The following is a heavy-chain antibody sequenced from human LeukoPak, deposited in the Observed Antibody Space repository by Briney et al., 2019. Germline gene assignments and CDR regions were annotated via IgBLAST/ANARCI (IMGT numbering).Heavy chain of an antibody. D-gene: IGHD5-12*01. CDR1: GYTFTGYY. J-gene: IGHJ4*02. CDR3: ARDPGYSGYDVFDY. V-gene: IGHV1-2*02. Sequence: GASVKVSCKASGYTFTGYYMHWVRQAPGQGLEWMGWINPNSGGTNYAQKFQGRVTMTRDTSISTAYMELSRLRSDDTAVYYCARDPGYSGYDVFDYWGQGTLVTVSS. CDR2: INPNSGGT.